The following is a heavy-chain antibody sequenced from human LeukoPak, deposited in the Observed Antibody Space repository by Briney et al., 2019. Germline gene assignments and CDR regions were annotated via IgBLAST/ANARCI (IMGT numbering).Heavy chain of an antibody. CDR1: GFTFSTYW. D-gene: IGHD3-16*01. CDR2: VNTDGSTP. Sequence: GGSLRLSCAASGFTFSTYWMHWVRQAPGKGLVWVSRVNTDGSTPTYADSVKGRFTISRDNAKNTLYLQMNSLRAEDTAVYYCARDRGSYSDYWGQGTLVTVSS. CDR3: ARDRGSYSDY. V-gene: IGHV3-74*01. J-gene: IGHJ4*02.